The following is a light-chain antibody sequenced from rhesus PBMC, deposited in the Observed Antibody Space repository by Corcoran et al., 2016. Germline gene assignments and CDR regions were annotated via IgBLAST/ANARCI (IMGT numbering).Light chain of an antibody. CDR3: RQYRNKPAWT. V-gene: IGKV1-22*01. CDR1: QGISSW. Sequence: DIQMTQSPSPPSASVGDTVTITCRASQGISSWVAWYQQKPGKALKLLIYKAATLQSGVPSRFSGSGSGTDFTLTISSLQSEDFATYYCRQYRNKPAWTFGQGTKVEIK. CDR2: KAA. J-gene: IGKJ1*01.